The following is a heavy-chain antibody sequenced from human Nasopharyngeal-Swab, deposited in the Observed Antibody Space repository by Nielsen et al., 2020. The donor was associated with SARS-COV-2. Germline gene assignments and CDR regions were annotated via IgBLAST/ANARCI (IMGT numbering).Heavy chain of an antibody. J-gene: IGHJ4*02. CDR2: IKQDGSEK. Sequence: VRQALGKGLEWVAAIKQDGSEKYYVGSVEGRFTSSRDNAKNSVYLQTSSLGAEDTAVYFCARGTVGIPGFDYWGQGILVTVSS. D-gene: IGHD1-26*01. CDR3: ARGTVGIPGFDY. V-gene: IGHV3-7*03.